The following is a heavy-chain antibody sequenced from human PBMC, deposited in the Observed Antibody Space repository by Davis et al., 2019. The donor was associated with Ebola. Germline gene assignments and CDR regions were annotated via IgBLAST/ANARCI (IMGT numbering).Heavy chain of an antibody. CDR3: ARSQAVAGTYYYYGMDV. J-gene: IGHJ6*02. D-gene: IGHD6-19*01. V-gene: IGHV1-2*04. CDR2: INPNSGGT. CDR1: GYTFTGYY. Sequence: ASVKVSCKASGYTFTGYYMHWVRQAPGQGLEWMGWINPNSGGTNYAQKFQGWVTMTRDTSISTAYMELSSLRSEETAVYYCARSQAVAGTYYYYGMDVWGQGTTVTVSS.